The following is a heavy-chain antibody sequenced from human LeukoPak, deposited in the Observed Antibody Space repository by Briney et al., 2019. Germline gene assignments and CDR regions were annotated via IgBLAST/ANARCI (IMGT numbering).Heavy chain of an antibody. CDR3: ARATFDDILTGYPWDVDY. D-gene: IGHD3-9*01. CDR2: ISGSGGST. CDR1: GFTFSSYA. J-gene: IGHJ4*02. V-gene: IGHV3-23*01. Sequence: GGSLRLSCAASGFTFSSYAMSWVRQAPGKGLEWVSAISGSGGSTYYADSVKGRFTISRDNSKNTLYLQMNSLRAEDTAVYYCARATFDDILTGYPWDVDYWGQGTPVTVSS.